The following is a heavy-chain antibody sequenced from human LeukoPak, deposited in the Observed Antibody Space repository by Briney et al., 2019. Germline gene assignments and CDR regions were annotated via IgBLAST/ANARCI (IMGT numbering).Heavy chain of an antibody. Sequence: SVKVSCKASGGTFSSYAISWVRQAPGQGLEWMGGIIPIFGIANYAPKFQGRVTITTDESTSTAYMELSSLRSDDTAVYYCAKSSSTGYYYYYMDVWGKGTTVTVSS. CDR1: GGTFSSYA. J-gene: IGHJ6*03. V-gene: IGHV1-69*05. CDR3: AKSSSTGYYYYYMDV. CDR2: IIPIFGIA. D-gene: IGHD6-6*01.